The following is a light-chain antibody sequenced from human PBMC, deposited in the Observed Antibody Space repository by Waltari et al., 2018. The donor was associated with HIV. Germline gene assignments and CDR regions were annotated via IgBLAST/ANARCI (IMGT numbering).Light chain of an antibody. Sequence: DIVMTQSPDSLAMSLGERATINCKSSQSVFYSSTNNNYLAWYQQKPGQPPKLLIYWASTRESGVPDRFSGSGSGTDFTLTISSLQAEDVAVYYCQQYYRTPLTFGGGTKVEIK. CDR1: QSVFYSSTNNNY. V-gene: IGKV4-1*01. CDR2: WAS. J-gene: IGKJ4*01. CDR3: QQYYRTPLT.